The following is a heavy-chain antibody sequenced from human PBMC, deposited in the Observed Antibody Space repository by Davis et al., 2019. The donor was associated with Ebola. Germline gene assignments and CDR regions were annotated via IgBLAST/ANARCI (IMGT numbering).Heavy chain of an antibody. CDR1: GFTVSSNY. V-gene: IGHV3-66*01. J-gene: IGHJ6*02. CDR3: ASKDYYYGMDV. Sequence: GESLKISCAASGFTVSSNYMSWVRQAPGKGLEWVSVIYSGDSTYYADSVKGRFTISRDNSKNTLYLQMNSLRAEDTAVYYCASKDYYYGMDVWGQGTTVTVSS. CDR2: IYSGDST.